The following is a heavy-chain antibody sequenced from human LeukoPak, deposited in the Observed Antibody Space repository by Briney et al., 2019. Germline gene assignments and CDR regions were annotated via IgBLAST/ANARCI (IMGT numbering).Heavy chain of an antibody. J-gene: IGHJ4*02. CDR1: GFTFSSYW. D-gene: IGHD2-15*01. V-gene: IGHV3-74*01. Sequence: GGSLRLSCVGSGFTFSSYWMLWVRRAPGKGLVWVSRINTDGSTTSYADSVKGRFTFSRDNAKNTLYLQMNSLRAEDTAVYYCTRYLSGGFDSWGQGTLVTVSS. CDR3: TRYLSGGFDS. CDR2: INTDGSTT.